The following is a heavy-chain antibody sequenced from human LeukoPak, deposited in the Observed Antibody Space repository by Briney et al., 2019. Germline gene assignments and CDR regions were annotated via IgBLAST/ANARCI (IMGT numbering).Heavy chain of an antibody. V-gene: IGHV1-24*01. CDR2: FDPEDGET. Sequence: ASVKVSCKVSGYTLTESSMHWVRQAPGKGLEWMGGFDPEDGETIYAQKFQGRVTMTEDTSTDTAYMELSSLRSEDTAVYYCATGLAVYCSSTSCHSHWGQGTLVTVSS. CDR1: GYTLTESS. D-gene: IGHD2-2*02. J-gene: IGHJ4*02. CDR3: ATGLAVYCSSTSCHSH.